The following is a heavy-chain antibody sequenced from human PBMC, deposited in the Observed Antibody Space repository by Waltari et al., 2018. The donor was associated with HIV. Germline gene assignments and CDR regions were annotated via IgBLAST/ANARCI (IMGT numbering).Heavy chain of an antibody. Sequence: VQLVQSGAEVKKPGASVKVSCKASGYTFTNFYMHWVRQAPGQGLDWMGIIDPSGGRTVYARKFQGRVTMTRDTSTSTLYMELSSLRSEDTAVYYCARGFSGFDYWGQGTLVTVSS. CDR1: GYTFTNFY. J-gene: IGHJ4*02. CDR3: ARGFSGFDY. V-gene: IGHV1-46*01. CDR2: IDPSGGRT.